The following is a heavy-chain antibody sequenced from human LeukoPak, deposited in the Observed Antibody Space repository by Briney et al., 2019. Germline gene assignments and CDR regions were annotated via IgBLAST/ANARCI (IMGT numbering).Heavy chain of an antibody. CDR3: AKDTSMIAAEAFDI. D-gene: IGHD6-13*01. Sequence: GGSLRLSCAASGFTFSSYGMHWVRQAPGKGLEWVAFIRYDGSNKYYADSVKGRFTISRDNSKNTLYLQMNSLRAEDTAVYYCAKDTSMIAAEAFDIWGQGTMVTVSS. CDR2: IRYDGSNK. V-gene: IGHV3-30*02. CDR1: GFTFSSYG. J-gene: IGHJ3*02.